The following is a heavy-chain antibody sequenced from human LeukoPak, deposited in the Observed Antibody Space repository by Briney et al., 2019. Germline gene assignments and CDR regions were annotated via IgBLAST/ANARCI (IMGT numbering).Heavy chain of an antibody. V-gene: IGHV3-43*01. CDR2: IGWDSDWK. D-gene: IGHD1-1*01. CDR3: AKPPGFCASRNCPLDY. J-gene: IGHJ4*02. Sequence: PGGSLRLSCAASGFTFDDYMMHWVRQSPGKGLEWVALIGWDSDWKNYADSVRGRFTISRDNSKNSLYLQMNSLRSEDTAFYFCAKPPGFCASRNCPLDYWGQGTLVTVSS. CDR1: GFTFDDYM.